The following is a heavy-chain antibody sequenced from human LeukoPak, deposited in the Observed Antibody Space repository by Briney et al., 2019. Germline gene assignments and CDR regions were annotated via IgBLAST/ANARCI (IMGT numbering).Heavy chain of an antibody. D-gene: IGHD3-22*01. CDR1: GFTFSSYS. V-gene: IGHV3-48*04. Sequence: PGGSLRLSCAASGFTFSSYSMNWVRQAPGKGLEWVSYISSSSSTIYYADSVKGRFTISRDNAKNSLYLQMNSLRAEDTAVYYCAPRERDSSGYSHFDYWGQGTLVTVSS. CDR3: APRERDSSGYSHFDY. CDR2: ISSSSSTI. J-gene: IGHJ4*02.